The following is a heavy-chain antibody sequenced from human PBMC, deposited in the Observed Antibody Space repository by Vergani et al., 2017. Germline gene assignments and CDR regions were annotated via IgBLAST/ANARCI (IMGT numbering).Heavy chain of an antibody. J-gene: IGHJ4*02. CDR1: GGSISSGGYY. Sequence: QVQLQESGPGLVKPSQTLSLTCTVSGGSISSGGYYWSWIRQHPGKGLEWIGYIYYSGSTYYNPSLKRRVTISVDTSKNQFSLKLSSLPAADTAVYYCARGTAGYYGSGRDFDYWGQGTLVTVSS. CDR3: ARGTAGYYGSGRDFDY. D-gene: IGHD3-10*01. CDR2: IYYSGST. V-gene: IGHV4-31*03.